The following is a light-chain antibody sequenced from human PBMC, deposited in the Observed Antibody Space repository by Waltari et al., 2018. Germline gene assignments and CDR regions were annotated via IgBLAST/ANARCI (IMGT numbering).Light chain of an antibody. CDR3: SSFAGTNNFVV. V-gene: IGLV2-8*01. J-gene: IGLJ2*01. Sequence: QSALTQPPSASGSPGQSVTISCTGTSSDVGGYNYVPWYQQHPGKAPKRLIYEVSQRPSGVPDRFSGSKSGDTASLTVSGLQAEDEADYYCSSFAGTNNFVVFGGGTKLTV. CDR1: SSDVGGYNY. CDR2: EVS.